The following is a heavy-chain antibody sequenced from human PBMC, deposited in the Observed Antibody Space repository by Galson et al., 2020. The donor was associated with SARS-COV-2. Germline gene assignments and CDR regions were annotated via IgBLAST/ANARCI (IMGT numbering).Heavy chain of an antibody. Sequence: SETLSLTCTVSGGSISNYYWSWIRQPAGKGLEWIGRIYPSGSTNYNPSLKSRVTMSVDTSKNQFSLNLSSVTAADTAVYYCARLLGRSSGSYYYTMDVWGQGTTVTVSS. CDR2: IYPSGST. CDR1: GGSISNYY. V-gene: IGHV4-4*07. CDR3: ARLLGRSSGSYYYTMDV. J-gene: IGHJ6*02. D-gene: IGHD6-19*01.